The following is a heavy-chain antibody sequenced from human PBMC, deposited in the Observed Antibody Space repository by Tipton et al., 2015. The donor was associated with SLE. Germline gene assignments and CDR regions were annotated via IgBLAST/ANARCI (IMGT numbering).Heavy chain of an antibody. Sequence: TLSLTCTVSGGSISSYYWSWIRQPAGKGLEWIGRIFSSGTTNYNPSLKSRVGISVDTSKYQFSLRLSSVTAADTAVYYCARGEPVTSHLVDSWGRGTLVIVSS. CDR1: GGSISSYY. D-gene: IGHD1-14*01. CDR2: IFSSGTT. J-gene: IGHJ4*02. V-gene: IGHV4-4*07. CDR3: ARGEPVTSHLVDS.